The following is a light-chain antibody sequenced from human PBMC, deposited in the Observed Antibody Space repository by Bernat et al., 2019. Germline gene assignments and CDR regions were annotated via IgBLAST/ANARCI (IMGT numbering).Light chain of an antibody. Sequence: EIVLTQSPGTLSLSPGERATLSCRASQSVSSSHLAWYQQKPGQAPTFLIFSASRRAPGIPDRFSGSGSGTDFTLTISRLEPEDFAVYYCQQYRNSPGTFGQGTKVEIK. J-gene: IGKJ1*01. CDR3: QQYRNSPGT. CDR1: QSVSSSH. CDR2: SAS. V-gene: IGKV3-20*01.